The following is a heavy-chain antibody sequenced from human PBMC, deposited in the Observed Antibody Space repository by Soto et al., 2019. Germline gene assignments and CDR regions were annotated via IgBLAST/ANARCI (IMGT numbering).Heavy chain of an antibody. CDR3: ARDRWPHYYYGMDV. J-gene: IGHJ6*02. Sequence: PGGSLRLSCAASGFTFSSYWMSWVRQAPGKGLEWVANIKQDGSEKYYVDSVKGRFTISRDNAKNSLYLQMNSLRAEDTAVYYCARDRWPHYYYGMDVWGQGTTVTVSS. V-gene: IGHV3-7*05. CDR2: IKQDGSEK. CDR1: GFTFSSYW.